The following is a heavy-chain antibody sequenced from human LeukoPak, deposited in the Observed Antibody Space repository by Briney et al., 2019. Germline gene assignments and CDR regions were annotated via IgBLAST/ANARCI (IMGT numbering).Heavy chain of an antibody. CDR3: ARELGSGSSFDY. J-gene: IGHJ4*02. D-gene: IGHD1-26*01. Sequence: SETLSLTCAVFGGSLSGYYWSWIRQPAGKGLEWIGRIYTSGSTNYNPSLKSRVTISVDTSKNQFSLKLSSVTAADTAVYYCARELGSGSSFDYWGQGTLVTVSS. V-gene: IGHV4-4*07. CDR2: IYTSGST. CDR1: GGSLSGYY.